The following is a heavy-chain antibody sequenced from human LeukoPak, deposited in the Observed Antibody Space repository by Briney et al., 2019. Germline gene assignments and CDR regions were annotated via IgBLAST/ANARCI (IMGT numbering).Heavy chain of an antibody. CDR1: GGSISSYY. J-gene: IGHJ3*02. Sequence: SETLSLTCTVSGGSISSYYWSWIRQPPGKGLEWIGYIYYSGSTNYNPSLKSRVTISVDTSKNQFSLKLSSVTAADTAVYYCAKDFGRLALGAFDIWGQGTMVAVSS. V-gene: IGHV4-59*12. CDR2: IYYSGST. D-gene: IGHD3-10*01. CDR3: AKDFGRLALGAFDI.